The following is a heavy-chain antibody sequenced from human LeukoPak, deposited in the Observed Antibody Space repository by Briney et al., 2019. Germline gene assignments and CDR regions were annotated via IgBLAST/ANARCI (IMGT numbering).Heavy chain of an antibody. CDR3: AKDGSTYYDRSGYYPLHY. J-gene: IGHJ4*02. CDR2: ISGIDSGA. CDR1: GFTFSSNA. Sequence: GGSLRLSCVASGFTFSSNAMSWVRQAPGKGLEWVATISGIDSGAYYADSVKGRFTISRDNSKNTLYLHMNSLRAEDTAVYYCAKDGSTYYDRSGYYPLHYWGQGALVTVSS. V-gene: IGHV3-23*01. D-gene: IGHD3-22*01.